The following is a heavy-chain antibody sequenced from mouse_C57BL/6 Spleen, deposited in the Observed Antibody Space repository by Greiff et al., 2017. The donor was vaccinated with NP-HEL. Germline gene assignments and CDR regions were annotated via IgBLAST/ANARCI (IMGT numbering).Heavy chain of an antibody. CDR3: ARGDPYYDYAMDY. CDR1: GYTFTDYY. Sequence: VQLQQSGPELVKPGASVKISCKASGYTFTDYYMNWVKQSHGKSLEWIGDINPNNGGTSYNQKFKGKATLTVDKSSSTAYMELRSLTSEDSAVYYCARGDPYYDYAMDYWGQGTSVTVSS. D-gene: IGHD2-4*01. V-gene: IGHV1-26*01. CDR2: INPNNGGT. J-gene: IGHJ4*01.